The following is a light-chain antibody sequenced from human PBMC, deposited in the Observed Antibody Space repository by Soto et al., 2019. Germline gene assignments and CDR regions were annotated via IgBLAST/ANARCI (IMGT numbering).Light chain of an antibody. Sequence: DIQMTQSPSSLSASVGDRVTITCRASQSISSYLNWYQQKPGQAPKLLIYTASSLQSGVPSRFSGSGSGTDFTLTISSLQPEDFATYYCQQSYSTSRWTFGQGTKVDIK. CDR3: QQSYSTSRWT. CDR1: QSISSY. V-gene: IGKV1-39*01. J-gene: IGKJ1*01. CDR2: TAS.